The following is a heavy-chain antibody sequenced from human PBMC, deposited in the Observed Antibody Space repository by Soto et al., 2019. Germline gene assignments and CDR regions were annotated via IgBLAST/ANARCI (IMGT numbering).Heavy chain of an antibody. CDR1: GGYS. Sequence: SETLSLTCAVSGGYSWSWIRQPPGKGLEWIGYIYHSGSTYYNPSLKSRVTISVDRSKNQFSLKLSSVTAADTAVYYCARSYYDSTVFAFAPWGQGTLVTVSS. CDR3: ARSYYDSTVFAFAP. CDR2: IYHSGST. J-gene: IGHJ5*02. D-gene: IGHD3-22*01. V-gene: IGHV4-30-2*01.